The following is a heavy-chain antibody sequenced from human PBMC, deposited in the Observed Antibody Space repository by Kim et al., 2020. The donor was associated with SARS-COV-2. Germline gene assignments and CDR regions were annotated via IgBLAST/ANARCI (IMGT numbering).Heavy chain of an antibody. V-gene: IGHV3-21*01. CDR2: ISSSSSYI. D-gene: IGHD6-13*01. J-gene: IGHJ6*02. CDR1: GFTFSSYS. CDR3: ARDQSWGSWYPRINYGMDV. Sequence: GGSLRLSCAASGFTFSSYSMNWVRQAPGKGLEWVSSISSSSSYIYYADSVKGRFTISRDNAKNSLYLQMNSLRAEDTAVYYCARDQSWGSWYPRINYGMDVWGQGTTVTVSS.